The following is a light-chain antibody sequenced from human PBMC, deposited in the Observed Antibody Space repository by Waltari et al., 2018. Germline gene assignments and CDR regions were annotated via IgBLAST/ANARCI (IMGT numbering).Light chain of an antibody. Sequence: DIVMTQSPLSLPVTPGEPASISCRSNQSLLSGHRQNYLDWYLQKPGQSPQLLIFLASHRASGVPDRFRGSASGTNFTLEITKVEPEDVGVYYCVQALETPFTFGPGTKVEIK. J-gene: IGKJ3*01. CDR1: QSLLSGHRQNY. V-gene: IGKV2-28*01. CDR3: VQALETPFT. CDR2: LAS.